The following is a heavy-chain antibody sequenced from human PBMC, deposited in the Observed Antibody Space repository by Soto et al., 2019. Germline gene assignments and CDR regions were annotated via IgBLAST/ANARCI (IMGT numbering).Heavy chain of an antibody. CDR2: FYHSGST. V-gene: IGHV4-4*02. J-gene: IGHJ3*02. Sequence: SETLSLTCAVSGGSISSSNWWSWVRQPPGKGLEWIGEFYHSGSTNYNPSLKGRVPISVDKSKNQFSLKLSSVTAADTAVYYCANSWEEWELRHAFDIWGQGTMVTVSS. D-gene: IGHD1-26*01. CDR3: ANSWEEWELRHAFDI. CDR1: GGSISSSNW.